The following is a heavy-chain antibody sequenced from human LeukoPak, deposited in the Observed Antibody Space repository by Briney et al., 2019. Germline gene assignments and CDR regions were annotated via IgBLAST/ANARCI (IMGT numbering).Heavy chain of an antibody. Sequence: GGSLRLSCAASGFTFSSYSMNWVRQAPGKGLEWVSSISSSSSYIYYADSVKGRFTISRDNAKNSLYLQMNSLRAEDTAVYYCARGPMGGYSYGYLERYYYMDVWGKGTTVTVSS. CDR3: ARGPMGGYSYGYLERYYYMDV. CDR1: GFTFSSYS. D-gene: IGHD5-18*01. V-gene: IGHV3-21*01. J-gene: IGHJ6*03. CDR2: ISSSSSYI.